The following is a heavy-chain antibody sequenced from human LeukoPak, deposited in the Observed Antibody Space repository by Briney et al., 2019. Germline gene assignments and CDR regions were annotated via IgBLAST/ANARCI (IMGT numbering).Heavy chain of an antibody. D-gene: IGHD5-18*01. CDR2: IFSSGST. Sequence: PGGSLRLSCAASGFTFDDYAMSWVRQAPGKGLEWIGTIFSSGSTHYNPSLKSRVTISVDTSKNQFSLKLTSVTAADTAVYYCAAQPDFWGQGTLVTVSS. V-gene: IGHV4-34*08. CDR3: AAQPDF. J-gene: IGHJ4*02. CDR1: GFTFDDYA.